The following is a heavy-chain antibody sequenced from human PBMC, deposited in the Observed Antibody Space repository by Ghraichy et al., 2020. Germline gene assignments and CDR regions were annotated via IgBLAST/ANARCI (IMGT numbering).Heavy chain of an antibody. Sequence: ASVKVSCKASGYTFTGYYMHWVRQAPGQGLEWMGWINPNSGGTNYAQKFQGRVTMTRDTSISTAYMELSRLRSDDTAVYYCARERGRDPGGDAFDIWGQGTMVTVSS. CDR2: INPNSGGT. CDR1: GYTFTGYY. V-gene: IGHV1-2*02. CDR3: ARERGRDPGGDAFDI. D-gene: IGHD3-16*01. J-gene: IGHJ3*02.